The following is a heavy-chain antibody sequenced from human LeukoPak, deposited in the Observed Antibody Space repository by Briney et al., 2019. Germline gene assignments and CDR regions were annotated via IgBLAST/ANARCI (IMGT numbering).Heavy chain of an antibody. J-gene: IGHJ6*03. CDR1: GFTFSSYW. CDR2: INSAGSSI. V-gene: IGHV3-74*01. Sequence: PGGSLRLSCAASGFTFSSYWMSWVRQAPGKGLVWVSHINSAGSSISYADSVRGRFTISRDNAKNTLYLQMSSLRAEDTAVYYCARDRSYNMDVWGKGTTVTVSS. CDR3: ARDRSYNMDV.